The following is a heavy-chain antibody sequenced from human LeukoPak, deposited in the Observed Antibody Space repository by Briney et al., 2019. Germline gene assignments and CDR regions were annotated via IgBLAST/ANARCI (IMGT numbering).Heavy chain of an antibody. CDR2: INPNSGGT. D-gene: IGHD5-18*01. V-gene: IGHV1-2*02. CDR3: ASAVSGYSYGLSPDY. J-gene: IGHJ4*02. Sequence: GASVKVSCKASGYTFTNYGLSWVRQAPGQGLEWMGWINPNSGGTNYAQKFQGRVTMTRDTSISTAYMELSRLRSDDTAVYYCASAVSGYSYGLSPDYWGQGTLVTVSS. CDR1: GYTFTNYG.